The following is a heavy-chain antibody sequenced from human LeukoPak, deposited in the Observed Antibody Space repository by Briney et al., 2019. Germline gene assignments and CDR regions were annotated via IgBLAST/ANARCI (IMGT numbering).Heavy chain of an antibody. J-gene: IGHJ4*02. CDR1: GGSISSSNYY. Sequence: PSETLSLTCTVSGGSISSSNYYWGWIRQPPGKGLEWIGNMYHSGSTYYNPSLESRVTISLDTSKNQFSLKLSSVTAADTAVYYCAAAFDCWGQGTLVTVSS. V-gene: IGHV4-39*01. CDR3: AAAFDC. D-gene: IGHD6-25*01. CDR2: MYHSGST.